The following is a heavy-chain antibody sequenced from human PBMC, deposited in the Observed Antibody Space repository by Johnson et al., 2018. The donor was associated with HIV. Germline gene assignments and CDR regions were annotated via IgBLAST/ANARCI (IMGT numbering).Heavy chain of an antibody. CDR1: GFTFDDYG. V-gene: IGHV3-20*04. CDR2: VNWNGGST. J-gene: IGHJ3*02. CDR3: ARGYYGSGSRVFDI. Sequence: VQLVESGGGVVQPGRSLRLSCAASGFTFDDYGMSWVRQVPGKGLEWVSGVNWNGGSTGYADSVKGRFTISRDNAKNSLYMEMNSLRAEDTAFYYCARGYYGSGSRVFDIWGQGTRVTVSS. D-gene: IGHD3-10*01.